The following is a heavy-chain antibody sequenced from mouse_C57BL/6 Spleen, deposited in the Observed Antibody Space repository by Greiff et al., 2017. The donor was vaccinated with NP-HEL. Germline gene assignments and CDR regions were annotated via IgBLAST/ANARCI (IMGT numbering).Heavy chain of an antibody. CDR1: GYTFTSYW. CDR3: SRYYYGSSHYAIDY. V-gene: IGHV1-59*01. J-gene: IGHJ4*01. CDR2: IDPSDSYT. D-gene: IGHD1-1*01. Sequence: QVQLQQPGAELVRPGTSVKLSCKASGYTFTSYWMHWVKPRPGQGLEWIGVIDPSDSYTNYNQKFKGKATLTVDTSSSTAYMQLSSLTSEDSAVYYCSRYYYGSSHYAIDYWGQGTSVTVSS.